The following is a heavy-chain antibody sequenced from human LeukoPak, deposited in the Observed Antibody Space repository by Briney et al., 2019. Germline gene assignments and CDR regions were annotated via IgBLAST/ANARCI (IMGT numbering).Heavy chain of an antibody. V-gene: IGHV1-18*01. CDR3: ATGPRNDP. CDR1: GYTFTSYG. Sequence: ASVKVSCKASGYTFTSYGISWVRQAPGQGLEWMGWISAYNGNTNYAQKLQGRVTMTTDTSTSTAYMELSGLRSNDTAVYCATGPRNDPWGQGTLVTVSS. CDR2: ISAYNGNT. D-gene: IGHD1-14*01. J-gene: IGHJ5*02.